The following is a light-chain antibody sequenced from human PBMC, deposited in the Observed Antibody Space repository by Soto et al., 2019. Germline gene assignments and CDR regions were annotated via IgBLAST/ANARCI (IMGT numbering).Light chain of an antibody. J-gene: IGKJ5*01. CDR1: QSVNSN. CDR2: GAS. CDR3: QQYNHWPPVT. Sequence: EIVMTQSPATLSVSPGERATLSCRASQSVNSNLAWYQQKPGQAPRLLIYGASTRATGVPARFSGSGSGTEFSLTIDSLQSEDFAVYDCQQYNHWPPVTFGQGTRLEIK. V-gene: IGKV3-15*01.